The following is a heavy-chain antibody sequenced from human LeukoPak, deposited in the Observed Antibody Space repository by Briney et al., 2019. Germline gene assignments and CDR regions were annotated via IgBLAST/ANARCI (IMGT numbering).Heavy chain of an antibody. CDR3: ARKTDCSSTSCYDY. CDR2: INHSGST. CDR1: GGSFSGYY. D-gene: IGHD2-2*01. J-gene: IGHJ4*02. V-gene: IGHV4-34*01. Sequence: SETLSLTCAVYGGSFSGYYWSWIRQPPGKGLDWIGEINHSGSTNYNPSLKSRVAISVDTSKNQFSLKLSSVTAADTAVYYCARKTDCSSTSCYDYWGQGTLVTVSS.